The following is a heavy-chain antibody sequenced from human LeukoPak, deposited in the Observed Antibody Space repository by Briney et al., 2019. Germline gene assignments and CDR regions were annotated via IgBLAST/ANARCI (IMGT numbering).Heavy chain of an antibody. J-gene: IGHJ6*03. Sequence: SVKVSCKASGGTFSSYAISWVRQAPGQGLEWTGGIIPIFGTANYAQKFQGRVTITADESTSTAYMELSSLRSEDTAVYYCARGLDYYYYMDVWGKGTTVTVSS. D-gene: IGHD3/OR15-3a*01. CDR3: ARGLDYYYYMDV. V-gene: IGHV1-69*13. CDR2: IIPIFGTA. CDR1: GGTFSSYA.